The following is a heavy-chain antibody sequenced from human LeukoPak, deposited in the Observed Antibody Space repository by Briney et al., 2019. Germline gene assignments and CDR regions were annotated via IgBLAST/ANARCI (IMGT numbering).Heavy chain of an antibody. J-gene: IGHJ6*03. CDR2: IFPIFGTA. Sequence: ASVKVSCKASGCTFSSYAISWVRQAPGQGLEWMGGIFPIFGTANYAQKFQGRVTINTDESTSTAYMELSSLRSEDTAVYYCARARNWEDYYYMDVWGKGTTVTVSS. CDR3: ARARNWEDYYYMDV. D-gene: IGHD1-1*01. V-gene: IGHV1-69*05. CDR1: GCTFSSYA.